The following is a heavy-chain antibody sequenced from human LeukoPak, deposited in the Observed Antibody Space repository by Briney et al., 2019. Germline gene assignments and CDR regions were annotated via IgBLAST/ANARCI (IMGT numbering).Heavy chain of an antibody. CDR3: ARADRLVPAAPEYYYYGMDV. D-gene: IGHD2-2*01. J-gene: IGHJ6*02. CDR1: GYTFTGYY. CDR2: INPNSGGT. V-gene: IGHV1-2*04. Sequence: GASVKVSCKASGYTFTGYYMHWVRQAPGQGLEWMGWINPNSGGTNYAQKFQGWVTMTRDTSISTAYMELSRLRSDDTAVYYCARADRLVPAAPEYYYYGMDVWGQGTTVTVSS.